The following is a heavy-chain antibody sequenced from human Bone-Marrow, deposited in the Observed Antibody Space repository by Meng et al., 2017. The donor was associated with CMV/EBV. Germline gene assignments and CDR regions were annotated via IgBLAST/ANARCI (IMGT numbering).Heavy chain of an antibody. V-gene: IGHV1-18*01. J-gene: IGHJ4*02. CDR1: GYTFTSYG. CDR2: SSGYNGNT. Sequence: ASVKVSCKASGYTFTSYGIRWVRQAPGQGLEWMGWSSGYNGNTNYAQKLQGRVTMTTDTSTSTVYMEPRGLRPVDTAVDYRSRDSFPGHSGRYPLGYWGQGRLVTVSS. CDR3: SRDSFPGHSGRYPLGY. D-gene: IGHD1-26*01.